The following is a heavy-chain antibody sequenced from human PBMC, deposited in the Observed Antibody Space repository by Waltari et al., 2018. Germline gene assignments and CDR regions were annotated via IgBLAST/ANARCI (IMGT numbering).Heavy chain of an antibody. CDR2: IKQDGSEK. D-gene: IGHD6-19*01. V-gene: IGHV3-7*01. CDR1: GFTFSSVW. J-gene: IGHJ5*02. CDR3: ARDEGLSWFDP. Sequence: EVQLVDSGGGLVQPGGSLRLSCAASGFTFSSVWICWVRQAPGKGLEWVANIKQDGSEKYYVDSVKGRFTISRDNAKNSLYLQMNSLRAEDTAVYYCARDEGLSWFDPWGQGTLVIVSS.